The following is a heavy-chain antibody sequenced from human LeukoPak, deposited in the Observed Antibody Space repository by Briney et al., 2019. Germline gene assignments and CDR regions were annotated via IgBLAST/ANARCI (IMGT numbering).Heavy chain of an antibody. CDR3: ARVTDGDYCNFDY. J-gene: IGHJ4*02. CDR1: GGSISSGGYY. Sequence: SETLSLTCPVSGGSISSGGYYWSWIRQHPGKGLEWIGYIYYSGGTYYNPSLKSRVTISVDTSKNQFSLKLSSVTAADTAVYYCARVTDGDYCNFDYWGQGTLVTVSS. D-gene: IGHD4-17*01. CDR2: IYYSGGT. V-gene: IGHV4-31*03.